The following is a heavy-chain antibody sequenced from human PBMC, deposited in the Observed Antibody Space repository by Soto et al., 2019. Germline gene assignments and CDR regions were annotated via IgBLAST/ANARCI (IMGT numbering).Heavy chain of an antibody. J-gene: IGHJ4*02. V-gene: IGHV4-59*08. D-gene: IGHD4-17*01. CDR1: GGSISSYY. Sequence: SESLSLTCTVSGGSISSYYWSWIRQPPGNGLEWIGYIYYRFSTNYKPSLKSRFTISVYASKNQFSLKLSSLTAADTAVYYWARRYGANFDYWGQGTLVTVS. CDR3: ARRYGANFDY. CDR2: IYYRFST.